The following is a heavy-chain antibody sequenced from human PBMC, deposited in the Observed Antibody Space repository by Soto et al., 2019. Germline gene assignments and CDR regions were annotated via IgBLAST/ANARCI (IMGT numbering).Heavy chain of an antibody. J-gene: IGHJ4*02. D-gene: IGHD6-6*01. V-gene: IGHV3-23*01. CDR3: VREGSSSGLHLDH. Sequence: LRLSCAASGFIFSNYAMSWVRQAPGKGLEWVSFISGSGTTTYYANSVKGRFTISRVNSKSTLYLQMNSLRVEDAAVYYCVREGSSSGLHLDHWGRGTLVTVSS. CDR2: ISGSGTTT. CDR1: GFIFSNYA.